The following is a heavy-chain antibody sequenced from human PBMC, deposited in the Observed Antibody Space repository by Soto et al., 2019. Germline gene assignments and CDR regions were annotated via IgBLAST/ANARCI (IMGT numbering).Heavy chain of an antibody. D-gene: IGHD6-25*01. J-gene: IGHJ4*02. Sequence: PGGSLRLSCAASGFTFSNYAMNWVRQAPGKGLEWVSGIRGSGSSSYYTGSVKGRFSISRDNSQKKLYLQMDNLRAEDTALYYCAKYASSTSIAAVHTGYYFDSWGQGALVTVSS. CDR1: GFTFSNYA. V-gene: IGHV3-23*01. CDR2: IRGSGSSS. CDR3: AKYASSTSIAAVHTGYYFDS.